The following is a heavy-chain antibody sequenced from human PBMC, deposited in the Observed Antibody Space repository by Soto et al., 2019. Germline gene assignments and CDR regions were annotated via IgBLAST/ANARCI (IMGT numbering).Heavy chain of an antibody. J-gene: IGHJ3*02. D-gene: IGHD4-17*01. CDR2: MNPNSGNT. V-gene: IGHV1-8*01. Sequence: QVPLVQSGAEVKKPGASVKDSCKASGYTFTSYDINWVRQATGQGLEWMGWMNPNSGNTGYPQKFQGRVTMTRNTSISTAYMELSSLRSEDTAVYYCARVMRTTVTPPHAFDSGGQGTMVTVSS. CDR3: ARVMRTTVTPPHAFDS. CDR1: GYTFTSYD.